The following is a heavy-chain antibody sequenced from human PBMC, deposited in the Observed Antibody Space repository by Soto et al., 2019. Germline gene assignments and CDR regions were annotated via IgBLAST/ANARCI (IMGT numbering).Heavy chain of an antibody. J-gene: IGHJ5*02. CDR1: GGSISSYY. CDR2: IYYSGST. CDR3: AREAAVAGRDGNWFDP. V-gene: IGHV4-59*01. D-gene: IGHD6-19*01. Sequence: NPSETLSLTCTVSGGSISSYYWSCIRQPPGKGLEWIGYIYYSGSTNYNPSLKSRVTISVDTSKNQFSLKLSSVTAADTAVYYCAREAAVAGRDGNWFDPWGQGTLVTVSS.